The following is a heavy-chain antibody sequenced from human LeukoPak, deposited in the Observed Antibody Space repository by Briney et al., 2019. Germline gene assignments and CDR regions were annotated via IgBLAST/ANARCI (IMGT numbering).Heavy chain of an antibody. CDR3: AKAAREVVVTASFDY. CDR1: GFTFSSYA. V-gene: IGHV3-23*01. Sequence: GGSLKLSCAASGFTFSSYAMSWVRQAPGKGLEWVSAISGSGGSTYYADSVKGRFTISRDNSKNTLYLQMNSLRAEDTAVYYCAKAAREVVVTASFDYWGQGTLVTVSS. D-gene: IGHD2-21*02. CDR2: ISGSGGST. J-gene: IGHJ4*02.